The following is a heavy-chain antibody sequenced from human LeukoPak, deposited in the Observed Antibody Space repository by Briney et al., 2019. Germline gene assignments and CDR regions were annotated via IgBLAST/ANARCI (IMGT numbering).Heavy chain of an antibody. CDR3: ARDSMAYGIHDY. V-gene: IGHV3-48*01. CDR1: GFTFSSYN. Sequence: GGSLRLSCAASGFTFSSYNMNWVRQAPGKGLEWVSYISSSSSPIKYADSVKGRFTISRDNAKITLYLQMNSLRAEDTAVYYCARDSMAYGIHDYWGQGTLVTVSS. D-gene: IGHD1-14*01. J-gene: IGHJ4*02. CDR2: ISSSSSPI.